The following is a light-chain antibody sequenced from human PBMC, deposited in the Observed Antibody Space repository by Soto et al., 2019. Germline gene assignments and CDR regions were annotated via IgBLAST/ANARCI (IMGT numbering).Light chain of an antibody. CDR2: DAS. V-gene: IGKV3-15*01. Sequence: EIAMTQSPATLSVSPGEAVTLSCRASQSVSSYLAWYQQKPGQAPRLLIYDASNRATGIPARFSGSGSGTEFTLTISSLQSEDFAVYYCQQYNNWPGTFGQGTKVDIK. CDR3: QQYNNWPGT. CDR1: QSVSSY. J-gene: IGKJ1*01.